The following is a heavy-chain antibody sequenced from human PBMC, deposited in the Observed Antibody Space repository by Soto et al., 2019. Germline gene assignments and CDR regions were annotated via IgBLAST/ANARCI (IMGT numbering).Heavy chain of an antibody. D-gene: IGHD2-15*01. CDR1: GFFISSGNY. CDR3: ARARWYDAFDV. CDR2: IFHGGNT. Sequence: SETLSLTCAVSGFFISSGNYWGWIRRPPGKGLEWIGSIFHGGNTYYNPSLKSRVTISVDMSKNRFSLKLNSVTAADTAVYYCARARWYDAFDVWGQGTVVTVSS. J-gene: IGHJ3*01. V-gene: IGHV4-38-2*01.